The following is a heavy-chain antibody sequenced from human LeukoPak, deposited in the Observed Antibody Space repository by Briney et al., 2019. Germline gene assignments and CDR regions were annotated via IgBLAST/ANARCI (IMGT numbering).Heavy chain of an antibody. CDR1: GLTFSRYA. CDR2: ISESGSGT. D-gene: IGHD5-18*01. V-gene: IGHV3-23*01. J-gene: IGHJ4*02. CDR3: AKDIAQGYTFGSIEQDY. Sequence: GGSLRLSCAVSGLTFSRYAMSWVRQAPGKGLEWVSAISESGSGTYYADSVKGRYTISRDNSKDTLSLQMNSLRAEDTAVYYCAKDIAQGYTFGSIEQDYWGQGTLVTVSS.